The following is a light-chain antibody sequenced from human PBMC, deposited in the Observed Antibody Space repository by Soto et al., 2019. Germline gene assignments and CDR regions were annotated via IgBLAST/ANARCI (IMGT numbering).Light chain of an antibody. Sequence: DIQMTQSPSSLSASVGDRVTITCRASQGISNYLAWYQQIPGKVPKLLISAASTLQSGVPSRFSGSGSGTDFTLTISSLQPEDVATYYCQKYTNVPDFGGAATVEIK. CDR3: QKYTNVPD. V-gene: IGKV1-27*01. CDR2: AAS. CDR1: QGISNY. J-gene: IGKJ4*01.